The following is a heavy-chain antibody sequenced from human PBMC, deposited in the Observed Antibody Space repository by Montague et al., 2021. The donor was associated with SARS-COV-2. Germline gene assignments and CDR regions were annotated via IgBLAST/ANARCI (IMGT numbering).Heavy chain of an antibody. J-gene: IGHJ4*02. V-gene: IGHV3-11*01. CDR1: GFTLSDYY. Sequence: SLRLSCAASGFTLSDYYMSWIRQAPGEGLEWLSYISNTGLDIKYGDSVKGRFTVSRDIAKNTLYLQMDSLRAEDTAVYYCARVLRGVSHGDYWGQGTLVTVSS. D-gene: IGHD3-10*01. CDR2: ISNTGLDI. CDR3: ARVLRGVSHGDY.